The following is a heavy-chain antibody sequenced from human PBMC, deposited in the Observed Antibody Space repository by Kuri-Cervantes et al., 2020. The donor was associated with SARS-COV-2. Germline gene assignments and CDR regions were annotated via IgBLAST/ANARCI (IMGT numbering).Heavy chain of an antibody. V-gene: IGHV3-48*03. CDR3: AKDVGSGWYGAWDAFDI. CDR2: ISSSGSTI. D-gene: IGHD6-19*01. J-gene: IGHJ3*02. Sequence: GESLKISCAASGFTFSSYEMNWVRQAPGKGLEWVSYISSSGSTIYYADSVKGRFTISRDNSKNTLYLQMNSLRAEDTAVYYCAKDVGSGWYGAWDAFDIWGQGTMVTVSS. CDR1: GFTFSSYE.